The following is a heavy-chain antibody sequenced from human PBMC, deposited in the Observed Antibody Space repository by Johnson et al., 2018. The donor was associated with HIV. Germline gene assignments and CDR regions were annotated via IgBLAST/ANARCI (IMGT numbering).Heavy chain of an antibody. D-gene: IGHD4-17*01. Sequence: VQLVESGGGLVQPGRSLRLSCAASGFSIKDYAMHWVRQAPGKGLEWVSGITWNSQSIDYADSVKGRFTISRDDAKNSLYLQMNSVRSDDTALYYCAKGFRGMTTVTINTFDSWGRGTLVTVSS. CDR1: GFSIKDYA. J-gene: IGHJ3*02. CDR2: ITWNSQSI. V-gene: IGHV3-9*01. CDR3: AKGFRGMTTVTINTFDS.